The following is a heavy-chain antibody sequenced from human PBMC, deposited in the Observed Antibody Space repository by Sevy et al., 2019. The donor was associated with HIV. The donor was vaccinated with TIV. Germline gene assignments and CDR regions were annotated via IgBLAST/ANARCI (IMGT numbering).Heavy chain of an antibody. Sequence: SGPTLVNPTQTLTLTCTFSGFSLSTSGVGVDWIRQPPGKALEWLALIYWNDDQRYSPSLKSRLTITKDTSKNQVVPTLTNMDPVDTATYYCAHRGGVHFYDSSGYYSRAEYFEHWGQGTLVTVSS. V-gene: IGHV2-5*01. CDR3: AHRGGVHFYDSSGYYSRAEYFEH. J-gene: IGHJ1*01. CDR2: IYWNDDQ. CDR1: GFSLSTSGVG. D-gene: IGHD3-22*01.